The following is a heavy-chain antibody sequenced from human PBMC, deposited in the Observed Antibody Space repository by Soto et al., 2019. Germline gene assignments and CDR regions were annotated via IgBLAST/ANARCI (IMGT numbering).Heavy chain of an antibody. CDR2: ISSSGGST. CDR1: RFIFSTYP. CDR3: AHPRGYGVFDAVDI. D-gene: IGHD4-17*01. J-gene: IGHJ3*02. Sequence: AGCLALSCPASRFIFSTYPMNWVRQAPGKGLEWVSAISSSGGSTFYAESVRGRFTISRDNSINTLYLQMSSLRSEDTAVYYCAHPRGYGVFDAVDIWGQGTMVTVSS. V-gene: IGHV3-23*01.